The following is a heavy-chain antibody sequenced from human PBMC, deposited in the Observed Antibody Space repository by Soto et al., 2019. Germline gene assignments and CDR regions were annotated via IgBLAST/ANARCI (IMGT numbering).Heavy chain of an antibody. J-gene: IGHJ4*01. V-gene: IGHV3-23*01. CDR1: GFIFSNYP. D-gene: IGHD2-15*01. Sequence: EVQLLESGGGLVQPGGSLRLSCAASGFIFSNYPMNWVRQAPGKGLDWVSTISNSADTYYPDSVNGRFTVSRDNSKNPLYLQMNTLRAQDTPVYYCAKASLYFCGRNCFTFQYCGHGALVTVSS. CDR3: AKASLYFCGRNCFTFQY. CDR2: ISNSADT.